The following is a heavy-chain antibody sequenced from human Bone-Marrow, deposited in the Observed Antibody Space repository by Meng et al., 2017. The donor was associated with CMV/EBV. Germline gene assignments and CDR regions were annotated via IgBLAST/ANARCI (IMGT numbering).Heavy chain of an antibody. V-gene: IGHV3-30*04. CDR3: ARDQFYYGSGPLDY. CDR1: GFTFSSYA. CDR2: ISYDGSNK. Sequence: SCAASGFTFSSYAMHWVRQAPGKGLEWVAVISYDGSNKYYADSVKGRFTISRDNSKNTLYLQMNSLRAEDTAVYYCARDQFYYGSGPLDYWGQGTLVTVSS. J-gene: IGHJ4*02. D-gene: IGHD3-10*01.